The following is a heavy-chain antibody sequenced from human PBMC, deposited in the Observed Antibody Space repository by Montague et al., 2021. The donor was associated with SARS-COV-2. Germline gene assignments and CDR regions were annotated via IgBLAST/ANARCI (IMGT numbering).Heavy chain of an antibody. D-gene: IGHD1-1*01. Sequence: SLRLSCAVSGYTLYGNWMSWVRQAPGKGLAWVANIKLDGSEKYYVDSVKGRFTISGDNANNSLFLQMDNLRADDTAVYYCATGFGSDVWGQGTMVTVSS. CDR3: ATGFGSDV. CDR1: GYTLYGNW. V-gene: IGHV3-7*03. CDR2: IKLDGSEK. J-gene: IGHJ3*01.